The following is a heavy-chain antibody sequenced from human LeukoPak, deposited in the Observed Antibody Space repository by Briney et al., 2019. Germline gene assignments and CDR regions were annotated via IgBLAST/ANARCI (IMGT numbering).Heavy chain of an antibody. Sequence: ASVKVSCKGSGYTFTGYYMHWVRQAPGQGLEWMAWINPNSGATNYAQKFQGRVTVTRDTSISTAYMELSSLESDDTAVYYCVRDLMTTQTWDFDYWGQGTLVSVS. CDR3: VRDLMTTQTWDFDY. J-gene: IGHJ4*02. D-gene: IGHD3-16*01. V-gene: IGHV1-2*02. CDR2: INPNSGAT. CDR1: GYTFTGYY.